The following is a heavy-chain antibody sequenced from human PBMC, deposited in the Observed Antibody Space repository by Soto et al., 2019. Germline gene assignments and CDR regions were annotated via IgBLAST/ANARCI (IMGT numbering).Heavy chain of an antibody. CDR3: AKGRTFFDF. Sequence: EVHLLESGGGLVQPGGSLRLSCAASGFAFSDYAMTWVRQAPGKGLEWVSDISDGDGATHYADSVKSRFTISRDDSKNTLYLQMDSLRAEDAAVYYCAKGRTFFDFWGQGTLVTVSS. CDR1: GFAFSDYA. V-gene: IGHV3-23*01. D-gene: IGHD3-16*01. J-gene: IGHJ4*02. CDR2: ISDGDGAT.